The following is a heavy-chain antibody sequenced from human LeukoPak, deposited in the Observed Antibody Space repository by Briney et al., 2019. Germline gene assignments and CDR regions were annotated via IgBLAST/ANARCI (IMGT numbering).Heavy chain of an antibody. Sequence: PSETLSLTCIVSGVSVRGYYWNWIRQPPGKGLEWIGDIFYSGSTNYNPSLKSRVTISLDTSKNQFSLKLSSVTAADTAVYYCARSWYGSGSYYNPPFDYWGQGTLVAVSS. CDR3: ARSWYGSGSYYNPPFDY. CDR1: GVSVRGYY. V-gene: IGHV4-59*08. CDR2: IFYSGST. D-gene: IGHD3-10*01. J-gene: IGHJ4*02.